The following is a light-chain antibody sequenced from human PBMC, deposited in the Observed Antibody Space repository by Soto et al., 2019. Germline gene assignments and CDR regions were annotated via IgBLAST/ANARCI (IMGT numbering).Light chain of an antibody. CDR1: SGHNTYI. J-gene: IGLJ2*01. Sequence: QLVLTQSSSASASLGSSVKLTCTLSSGHNTYIIAWHQQQPGKAPRYLMKLEGSGSYNKGSGVPDRISGSSSGADRYLTISNLQSEDEADYYCSSYGGSSNLVFGGGTKLTVL. CDR3: SSYGGSSNLV. CDR2: LEGSGSY. V-gene: IGLV4-60*03.